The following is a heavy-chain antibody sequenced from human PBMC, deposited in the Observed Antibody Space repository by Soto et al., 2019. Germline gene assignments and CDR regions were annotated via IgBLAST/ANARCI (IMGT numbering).Heavy chain of an antibody. CDR1: GYTFTSYY. CDR2: INPSGGYT. CDR3: ARGGGMGVVPAPYAH. V-gene: IGHV1-46*03. D-gene: IGHD2-21*02. Sequence: ASVKVSCTASGYTFTSYYMNWVRQAPGQGLEWLGIINPSGGYTTYAQRFLGRVTMTSDTSTSTVHMELGSLTSEATAVYYCARGGGMGVVPAPYAHWAQGTLVPVSP. J-gene: IGHJ4*02.